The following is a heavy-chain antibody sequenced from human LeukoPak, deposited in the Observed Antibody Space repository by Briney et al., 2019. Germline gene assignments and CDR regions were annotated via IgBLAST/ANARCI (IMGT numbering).Heavy chain of an antibody. Sequence: ASVKVSCKASGYSFASYGISWVRQAPGQGLEWMGWISAYNGNTNYAQKLQGRVTMTTDTSTSTAYMELRSLRSDDTAVYYCARDMTGTTDLDYWGQGTLVTVSS. CDR1: GYSFASYG. CDR2: ISAYNGNT. J-gene: IGHJ4*02. CDR3: ARDMTGTTDLDY. D-gene: IGHD1-7*01. V-gene: IGHV1-18*01.